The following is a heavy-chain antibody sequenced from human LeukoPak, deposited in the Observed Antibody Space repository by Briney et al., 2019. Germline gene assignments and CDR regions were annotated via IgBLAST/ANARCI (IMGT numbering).Heavy chain of an antibody. CDR2: ISSSGRSI. D-gene: IGHD1-26*01. CDR3: GREIPSGSYAPDY. Sequence: GGSLRLSCAASGVTFSSYSMNCVREAPGKGLECVSYISSSGRSILYADSVKGRFTVSRDNAKNSLYLQMSNLRAEDTAVYYCGREIPSGSYAPDYWGQGTLVTVSS. V-gene: IGHV3-21*05. CDR1: GVTFSSYS. J-gene: IGHJ4*02.